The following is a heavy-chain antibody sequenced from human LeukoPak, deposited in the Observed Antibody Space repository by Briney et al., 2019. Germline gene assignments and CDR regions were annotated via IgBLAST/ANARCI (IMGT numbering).Heavy chain of an antibody. CDR3: AKHSGHYYFDY. D-gene: IGHD6-19*01. V-gene: IGHV3-23*01. CDR1: GFTFSNYA. Sequence: GGSLRLSCTASGFTFSNYAMSWVRQAPGRGLEWVSAISGSGADTFYADSVKGRFTISRDRSENTLNPQMNSLRAEDTAVYFCAKHSGHYYFDYWGQGTLVTVSS. J-gene: IGHJ4*02. CDR2: ISGSGADT.